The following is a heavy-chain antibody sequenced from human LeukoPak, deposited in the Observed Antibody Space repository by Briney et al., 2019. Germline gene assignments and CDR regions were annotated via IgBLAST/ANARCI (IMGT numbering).Heavy chain of an antibody. CDR3: ARAFWGSYRYNRPPRGTASYYYYYGMDV. D-gene: IGHD3-16*02. CDR2: INHSGST. CDR1: GGSFSGYY. Sequence: SETLSLTCAVYGGSFSGYYWSWLRQPPGKGLEWIGEINHSGSTNYNPSLKSRVTISVDTSKNQFSLKLSSVTAADTAVYYCARAFWGSYRYNRPPRGTASYYYYYGMDVWGQGTTVTVSS. V-gene: IGHV4-34*01. J-gene: IGHJ6*02.